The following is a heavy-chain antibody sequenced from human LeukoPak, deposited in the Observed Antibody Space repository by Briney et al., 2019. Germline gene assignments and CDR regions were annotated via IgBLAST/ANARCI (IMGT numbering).Heavy chain of an antibody. CDR2: IIPIFGTA. CDR3: ARAGVDFWSGHFDY. CDR1: GGTFSSYA. V-gene: IGHV1-69*05. J-gene: IGHJ4*02. Sequence: ASVMVSCKASGGTFSSYAISWVRQAPGQGLEWMGGIIPIFGTANYAQKFQGRVTITTDESTSTAYMELSSLRSEDTAVYYCARAGVDFWSGHFDYWGQGTLVTVSS. D-gene: IGHD3-3*01.